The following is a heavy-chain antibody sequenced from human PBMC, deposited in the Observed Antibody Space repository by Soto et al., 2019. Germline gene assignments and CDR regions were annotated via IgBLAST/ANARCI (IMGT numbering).Heavy chain of an antibody. V-gene: IGHV1-69*13. D-gene: IGHD2-15*01. CDR1: GGTFSSYA. Sequence: GASVKVSCKASGGTFSSYAISWVRQAPGQGLEWMGGIIPIFGTANYAQKFQGRVTITADESTSTAYMELSSLRSEDTAVYYCARYCSGGSSYSYYYYGMDVWGQGTTVTVSS. CDR2: IIPIFGTA. J-gene: IGHJ6*02. CDR3: ARYCSGGSSYSYYYYGMDV.